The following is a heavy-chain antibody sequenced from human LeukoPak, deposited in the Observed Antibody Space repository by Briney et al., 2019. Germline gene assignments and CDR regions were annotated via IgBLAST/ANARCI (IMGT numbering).Heavy chain of an antibody. J-gene: IGHJ4*02. CDR2: ISGSGGST. V-gene: IGHV3-23*01. Sequence: GGSLRLSCAASGFTFSSYAMSWVRQAPGKGLEWVSAISGSGGSTYYADSVKGRFTISRDNSKNTLYLQMNSLRAEDPAVYYCAKDHRYCSSTSCDTNDYWGQGTLVTVSS. D-gene: IGHD2-2*02. CDR3: AKDHRYCSSTSCDTNDY. CDR1: GFTFSSYA.